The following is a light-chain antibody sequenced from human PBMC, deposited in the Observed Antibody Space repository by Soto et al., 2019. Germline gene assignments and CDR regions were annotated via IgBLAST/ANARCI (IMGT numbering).Light chain of an antibody. CDR1: SSNIGRDY. V-gene: IGLV1-47*01. Sequence: QSVLTQPPSVSGTPGQRVNISCSGSSSNIGRDYVYWYQQFPGTAPKLLIYRGNQRPSGVPDRFSGSKSGTSATLGITGFQTGDEADYYCGSWDSSLSAYVFGTGTKLTVL. CDR3: GSWDSSLSAYV. CDR2: RGN. J-gene: IGLJ1*01.